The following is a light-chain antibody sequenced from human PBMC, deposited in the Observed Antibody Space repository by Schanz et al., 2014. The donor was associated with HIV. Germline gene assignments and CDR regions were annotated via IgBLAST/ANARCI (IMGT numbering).Light chain of an antibody. Sequence: IVLTQSPGTLSLSPGDRATLSCRASQFLSSNYLAWYQQKPGQAPRLLIHGATSRAAGIPDRFSGRGYGTDFTLTISSLEPEDFAVYYCQQYGSSPYTFGQGTKLEIK. CDR3: QQYGSSPYT. CDR1: QFLSSNY. V-gene: IGKV3-20*01. CDR2: GAT. J-gene: IGKJ2*01.